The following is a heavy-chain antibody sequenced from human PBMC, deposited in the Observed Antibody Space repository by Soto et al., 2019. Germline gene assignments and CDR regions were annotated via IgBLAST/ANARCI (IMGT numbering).Heavy chain of an antibody. CDR1: GYTFTSYG. J-gene: IGHJ6*03. D-gene: IGHD2-2*01. CDR3: ARFGCSSTSCYRHYYYYYYMDV. CDR2: ISAYNGNT. Sequence: GASVKVSCKASGYTFTSYGISWVRQAPGQGLEWMGWISAYNGNTNYAQKLQGRVTMTTDTSTSTAYMELRSLRSDDTAVYYCARFGCSSTSCYRHYYYYYYMDVWGKGTTVTVSS. V-gene: IGHV1-18*01.